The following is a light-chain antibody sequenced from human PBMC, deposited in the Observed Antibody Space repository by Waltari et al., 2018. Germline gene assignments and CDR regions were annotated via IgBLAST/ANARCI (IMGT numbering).Light chain of an antibody. J-gene: IGKJ4*01. CDR2: DAS. V-gene: IGKV3-11*01. Sequence: EIVLTQSPATLSLSPGERATLSCRPSQSVSSYLAWYQQKPGQAPRLLIYDASNRATGIPARFSGSGSGTDFTLTISSLEPEDFVVYYCQQRSNWPLLTFGGGTKVEIK. CDR3: QQRSNWPLLT. CDR1: QSVSSY.